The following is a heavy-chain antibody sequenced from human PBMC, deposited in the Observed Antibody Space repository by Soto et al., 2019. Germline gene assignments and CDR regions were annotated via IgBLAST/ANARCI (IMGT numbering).Heavy chain of an antibody. CDR2: IKEDGREK. Sequence: PGGSLRLSCEASGFTFSSDWMSWVRQPPGKGLEWVANIKEDGREKYYVDSVKGRFTISRDNTKNSLYLQMNNLRAEDTAVYYCTRDMDVWGQGTTVTVSS. CDR3: TRDMDV. V-gene: IGHV3-7*05. CDR1: GFTFSSDW. J-gene: IGHJ6*02.